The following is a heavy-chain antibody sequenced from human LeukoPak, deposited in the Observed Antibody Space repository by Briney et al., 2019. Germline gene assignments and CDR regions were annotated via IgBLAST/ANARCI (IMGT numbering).Heavy chain of an antibody. D-gene: IGHD1-26*01. Sequence: GGSLRLSCAASGFTFSGYWMHWVRQVPGKGLVWISSISDDGRSKGYADSVQGRFTISRDNAKNTLSLQMNSLRVDDTAVYYCVKQDTGSYLGGYWGQGTLVTVSS. J-gene: IGHJ4*02. V-gene: IGHV3-74*01. CDR3: VKQDTGSYLGGY. CDR2: ISDDGRSK. CDR1: GFTFSGYW.